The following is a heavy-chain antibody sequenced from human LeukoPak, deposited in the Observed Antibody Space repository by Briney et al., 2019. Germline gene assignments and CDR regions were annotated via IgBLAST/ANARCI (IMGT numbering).Heavy chain of an antibody. D-gene: IGHD2-21*02. CDR3: ARYEYCGGDCYLYGMDV. CDR1: GYSFTSYW. V-gene: IGHV5-51*01. J-gene: IGHJ6*02. Sequence: GESLKISCKGSGYSFTSYWIGWVRQMPGKGLEWMGIIYPGDSDTSYSPSFQGQVTISADKSISTAYLQWSSLKASDTAMYYCARYEYCGGDCYLYGMDVWGQGTTVTVSS. CDR2: IYPGDSDT.